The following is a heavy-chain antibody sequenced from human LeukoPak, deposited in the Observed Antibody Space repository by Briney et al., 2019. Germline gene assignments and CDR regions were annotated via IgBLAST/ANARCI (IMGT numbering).Heavy chain of an antibody. V-gene: IGHV3-74*03. CDR2: INTDGSDT. CDR3: ASQSGY. Sequence: GGSLRLSCTASGFTFSTNWMHWVRQAPGKGLVWVSRINTDGSDTEYADFVKGRFTISRDNVQNTLYQQMNSLRTEDTAVYYCASQSGYWGQGTLVTVSS. J-gene: IGHJ4*02. CDR1: GFTFSTNW.